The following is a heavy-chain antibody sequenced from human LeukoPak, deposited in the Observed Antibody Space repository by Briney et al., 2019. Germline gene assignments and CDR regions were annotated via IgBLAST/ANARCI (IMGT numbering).Heavy chain of an antibody. CDR3: AKGQSYYDSSGPFDY. J-gene: IGHJ4*02. CDR1: GFTFSNYG. Sequence: GRSLRLSCAASGFTFSNYGMHWVRQAPGKGLEWVALISYDGSNKYYADSVKGRFTISRDNSKNTLYLQMNSLRAEDTAVYYCAKGQSYYDSSGPFDYWGQGTLVTVSS. D-gene: IGHD3-22*01. V-gene: IGHV3-30*18. CDR2: ISYDGSNK.